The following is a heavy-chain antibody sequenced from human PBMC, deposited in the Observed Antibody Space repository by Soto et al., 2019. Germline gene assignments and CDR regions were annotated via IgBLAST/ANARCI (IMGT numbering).Heavy chain of an antibody. CDR2: MAFDGRT. D-gene: IGHD6-19*01. V-gene: IGHV4-61*08. CDR3: ARLPDISGWPFDF. Sequence: SEPLSLTCSVSGGSVSSRGFYWTWIRQPPGKGLEWIGYMAFDGRTNYNPSLNSRVTISQDTSKNQLSLKLGSVTAADTAIYYCARLPDISGWPFDFWGQGTLVTVSS. CDR1: GGSVSSRGFY. J-gene: IGHJ4*02.